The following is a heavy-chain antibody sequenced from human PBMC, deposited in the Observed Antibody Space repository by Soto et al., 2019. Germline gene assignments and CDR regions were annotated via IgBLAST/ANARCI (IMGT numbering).Heavy chain of an antibody. J-gene: IGHJ4*01. D-gene: IGHD3-3*01. CDR2: ISYDGSDK. Sequence: QVQLVESGGGVVQPGRSLRLSCASSGFTFSSYGMHWVRQAPGKGLEWVAVISYDGSDKYYADSVKGRFTISRDNSKNTLYLQRNSLRAEDTAVYYCAKGKSGYYPSDYWGQGTLVTVSS. CDR3: AKGKSGYYPSDY. CDR1: GFTFSSYG. V-gene: IGHV3-30*18.